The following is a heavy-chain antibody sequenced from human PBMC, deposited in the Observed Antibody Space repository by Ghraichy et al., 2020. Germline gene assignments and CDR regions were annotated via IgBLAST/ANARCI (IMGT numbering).Heavy chain of an antibody. CDR1: GHTFSSYL. D-gene: IGHD2-21*01. J-gene: IGHJ1*01. CDR3: AIEGISDTAEYFQH. Sequence: ASVKVSCKVSGHTFSSYLMHWVRQAPGQSLEWMGWINAGTGHTKSSQKFQGRVTITWDTSANIAYMDLNTLTPDDTAVYYCAIEGISDTAEYFQHWGQGTLVIVSS. V-gene: IGHV1-3*01. CDR2: INAGTGHT.